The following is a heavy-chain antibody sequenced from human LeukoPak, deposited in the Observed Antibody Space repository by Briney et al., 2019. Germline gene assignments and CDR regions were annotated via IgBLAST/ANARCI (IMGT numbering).Heavy chain of an antibody. CDR1: GGSFSGYY. V-gene: IGHV4-34*01. CDR3: ASTTGTTITL. D-gene: IGHD1-1*01. CDR2: INHSGST. Sequence: PSETLSLTCAVYGGSFSGYYWSWIRQPPGKGLEWIGEINHSGSTNYNPSLKSRVTISVDKSKNQFSLKLSSVTAADTAVYYCASTTGTTITLWGQGTLVTVSS. J-gene: IGHJ4*02.